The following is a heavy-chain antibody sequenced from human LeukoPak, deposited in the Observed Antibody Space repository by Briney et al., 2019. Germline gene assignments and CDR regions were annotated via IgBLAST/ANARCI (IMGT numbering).Heavy chain of an antibody. CDR3: AKLVGGTMTSDY. CDR2: ISISGDAT. CDR1: GFTFITYV. D-gene: IGHD1-26*01. V-gene: IGHV3-23*01. J-gene: IGHJ4*02. Sequence: GGSLRLSCAASGFTFITYVMTWVRQAPGKGLEWVSSISISGDATYYADSVKGRFTISRDNSKNTLYLQMNSLRGEDTAFYYCAKLVGGTMTSDYWGQGTLVTVSS.